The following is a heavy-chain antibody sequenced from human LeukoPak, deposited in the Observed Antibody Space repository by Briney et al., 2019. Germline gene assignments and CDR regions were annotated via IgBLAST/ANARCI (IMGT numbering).Heavy chain of an antibody. CDR1: GFTFSSYG. J-gene: IGHJ4*02. V-gene: IGHV3-30*18. D-gene: IGHD6-13*01. CDR2: ISYDGSNK. CDR3: AKLAPIAAADPWVDY. Sequence: GGSLGLSCAASGFTFSSYGMHWVRQAPGKGLEWVAVISYDGSNKYYADSVKGRFTISRDNSKNTLYLQMNSLRAEDTAVYYCAKLAPIAAADPWVDYWGQGTLVTVSS.